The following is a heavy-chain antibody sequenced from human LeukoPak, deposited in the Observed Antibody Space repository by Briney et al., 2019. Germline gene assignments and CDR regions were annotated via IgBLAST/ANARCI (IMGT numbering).Heavy chain of an antibody. CDR2: INHSGST. V-gene: IGHV4-34*01. D-gene: IGHD6-13*01. Sequence: PSETLSLTCAVYGGSFSGYYWSWIRQPPGKGLGWIGEINHSGSTNYNPSLKSRVTISVDTSKNQFSLKLSSVTAADTAVYYCARLRQQLAIYYYYYMDVWGKGTTVTVSS. CDR3: ARLRQQLAIYYYYYMDV. J-gene: IGHJ6*03. CDR1: GGSFSGYY.